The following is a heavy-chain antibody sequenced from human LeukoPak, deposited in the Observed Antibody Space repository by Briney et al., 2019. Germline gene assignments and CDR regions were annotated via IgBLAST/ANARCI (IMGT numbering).Heavy chain of an antibody. CDR1: GGSFSGYY. J-gene: IGHJ4*02. CDR3: ARRAVGARKTYLFDY. V-gene: IGHV4-34*01. CDR2: INHSGST. Sequence: PSETLSLTCAVYGGSFSGYYWSWIRQPPGKGLEWIGEINHSGSTNYNPSLKSRVTISVDTSKNQFSLKLSSVTAADTAVYYCARRAVGARKTYLFDYWGQGTLVTVSS. D-gene: IGHD1-26*01.